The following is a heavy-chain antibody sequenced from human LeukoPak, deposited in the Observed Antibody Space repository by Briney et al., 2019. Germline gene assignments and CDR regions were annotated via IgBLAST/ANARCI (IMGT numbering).Heavy chain of an antibody. J-gene: IGHJ4*02. D-gene: IGHD1-26*01. V-gene: IGHV3-23*01. Sequence: GGTLRLSCAASGFSFSSYGVSWVRQAPGKGLEWVSIISGSGIRTYYANSVKGRFTISRDNSKNTVYVQMNSLRAEDTAVYYCAKMGGRDYIDYWGQGTLVTVSS. CDR2: ISGSGIRT. CDR1: GFSFSSYG. CDR3: AKMGGRDYIDY.